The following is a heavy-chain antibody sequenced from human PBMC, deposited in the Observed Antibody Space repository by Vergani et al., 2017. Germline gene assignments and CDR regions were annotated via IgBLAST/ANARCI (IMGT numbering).Heavy chain of an antibody. J-gene: IGHJ4*02. V-gene: IGHV4-39*01. CDR1: GGSISSSSYY. Sequence: QLQLQESGPGLVKPSETLSLTCTVFGGSISSSSYYWGWIRQPPGKGLEWIGSIYYSGSTYYNPSRKSRVTISVDTSKNQFSLKLSSVTAADTAVYYCGGLIGSGWYLADNDYWGQGTLVTVSS. CDR3: GGLIGSGWYLADNDY. D-gene: IGHD6-19*01. CDR2: IYYSGST.